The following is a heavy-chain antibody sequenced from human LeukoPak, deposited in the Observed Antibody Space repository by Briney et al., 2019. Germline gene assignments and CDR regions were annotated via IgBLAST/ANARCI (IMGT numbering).Heavy chain of an antibody. V-gene: IGHV1-18*01. CDR2: TSAYTGNT. CDR3: ARGGGVVVVINPDY. J-gene: IGHJ4*02. CDR1: GGTFSSYA. Sequence: ASVKVSCKASGGTFSSYAISWVRQAPGQGLEWMGWTSAYTGNTKYAQKFQGRVTMTTDTSTSTGYMELRSLTSDDTAVYYCARGGGVVVVINPDYWGQGTLVTVSS. D-gene: IGHD3-22*01.